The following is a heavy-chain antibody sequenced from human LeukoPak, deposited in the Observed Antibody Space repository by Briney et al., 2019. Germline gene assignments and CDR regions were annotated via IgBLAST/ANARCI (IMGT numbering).Heavy chain of an antibody. D-gene: IGHD2-15*01. Sequence: SETLSLTCTASGGSISSSSYYWGWIRQPPGKGLEWIGSIYYSGSTYYNPSLKSRVTISVDTSKNQFSLKLSSVTAADTAVYYCASADCSGGSCYAAYYLYGMDVWGQGTTVTVSS. CDR2: IYYSGST. J-gene: IGHJ6*02. CDR1: GGSISSSSYY. CDR3: ASADCSGGSCYAAYYLYGMDV. V-gene: IGHV4-39*01.